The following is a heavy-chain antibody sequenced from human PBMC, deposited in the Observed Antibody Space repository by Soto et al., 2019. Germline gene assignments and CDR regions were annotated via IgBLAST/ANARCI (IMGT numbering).Heavy chain of an antibody. D-gene: IGHD4-17*01. CDR1: GFTFSSYS. J-gene: IGHJ2*01. Sequence: EVQLVESGGGLVKPGGSLRLSCAASGFTFSSYSMNWVRQAPGKGLEWVSSISSSSSYIYYADSVKGRFTISRDNAKNSLYLQMNSLRAEVTAVYYCARAHGDYDWYFDLWGRGTLVTVSS. V-gene: IGHV3-21*01. CDR2: ISSSSSYI. CDR3: ARAHGDYDWYFDL.